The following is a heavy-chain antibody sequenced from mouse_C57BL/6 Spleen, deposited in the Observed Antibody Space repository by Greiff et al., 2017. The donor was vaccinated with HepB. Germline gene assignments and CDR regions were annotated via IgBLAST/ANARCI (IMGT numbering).Heavy chain of an antibody. CDR3: ARNRRAMDY. Sequence: DVKLQESGGGLVKPGGSLKLSCAASGFTFSDYGMHWVRQAPEKGLEWVAYISSGSSTIYYADTVKGRFTISRDNAKNTLFLQMTSLRSEDTAMYYCARNRRAMDYWGQGTSVTVSS. J-gene: IGHJ4*01. CDR2: ISSGSSTI. CDR1: GFTFSDYG. V-gene: IGHV5-17*01.